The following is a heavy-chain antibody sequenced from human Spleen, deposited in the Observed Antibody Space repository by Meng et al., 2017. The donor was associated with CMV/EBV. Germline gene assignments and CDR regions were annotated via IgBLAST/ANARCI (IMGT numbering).Heavy chain of an antibody. CDR1: GFTFSSYA. V-gene: IGHV3-30-3*01. CDR3: ARAEVGALGY. D-gene: IGHD1-26*01. Sequence: GQLVGVGGGWVQPGRSREISCAASGFTFSSYAMHWVRQAPGKGLEWVAVISYDGSNKYYADSVKGRFTISRDNSKNTLYLQMNSLRAEDTAVYYCARAEVGALGYWGQGTLVTVSS. J-gene: IGHJ4*02. CDR2: ISYDGSNK.